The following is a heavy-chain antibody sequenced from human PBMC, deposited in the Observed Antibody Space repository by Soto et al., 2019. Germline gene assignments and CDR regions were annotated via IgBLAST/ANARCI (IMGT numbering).Heavy chain of an antibody. V-gene: IGHV3-23*01. CDR1: GFTFSSYA. CDR3: ARRGGGSYYDY. Sequence: EVQLLESGGGLVQPGGSLRLSCAASGFTFSSYAMRWVRQAPVKGLEWVSAISGSGDSTYYADSVKGRFTISRDNSKNTLDLQMNSLRAGDTAVYYCARRGGGSYYDYWGQGTLVTVSS. J-gene: IGHJ4*02. D-gene: IGHD1-26*01. CDR2: ISGSGDST.